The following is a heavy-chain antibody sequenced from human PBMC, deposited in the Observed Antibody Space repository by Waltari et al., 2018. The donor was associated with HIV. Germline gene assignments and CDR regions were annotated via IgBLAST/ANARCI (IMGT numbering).Heavy chain of an antibody. CDR2: IDPEEGET. D-gene: IGHD6-13*01. CDR1: GYTFTDYY. V-gene: IGHV1-69-2*01. CDR3: ASLAAAVYFDA. J-gene: IGHJ4*02. Sequence: EVHLVQSGPEERKPGSTMKISCRVSGYTFTDYYIHWVQEAPGRGLEWMGLIDPEEGETVYAEKCQDRLTITAETSADTVYMELTSLRSDDTAVYYCASLAAAVYFDAWGQGTLLTVSS.